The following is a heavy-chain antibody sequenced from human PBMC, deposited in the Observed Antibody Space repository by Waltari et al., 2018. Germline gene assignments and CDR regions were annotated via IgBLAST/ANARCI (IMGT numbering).Heavy chain of an antibody. CDR1: GGSFSGYY. D-gene: IGHD5-12*01. Sequence: QVQLQQWGAGLLKPSETLSLTCAVYGGSFSGYYWSWIRQPPGKGLEWIGESNHSGSTNDTPSLKSRVTIAVDTSKNQFSLKLSSVTAADTAVYYCARGGNSVYDSGTPFDYWGQGTLVTVSS. CDR3: ARGGNSVYDSGTPFDY. CDR2: SNHSGST. J-gene: IGHJ4*02. V-gene: IGHV4-34*01.